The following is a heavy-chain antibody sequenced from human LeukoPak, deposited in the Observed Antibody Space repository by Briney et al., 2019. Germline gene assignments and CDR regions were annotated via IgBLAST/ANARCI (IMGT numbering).Heavy chain of an antibody. D-gene: IGHD5-24*01. Sequence: GGSLRLSCAVSGFTFRDAAMTWVRQAPGKGLEWVSLISSSGNNAYYADSVKGRFTISRDNSKNTLSLQMNSLRVKDTAIYYCAKDIQLSTWGLGTMVTVSS. J-gene: IGHJ3*01. CDR1: GFTFRDAA. CDR3: AKDIQLST. CDR2: ISSSGNNA. V-gene: IGHV3-23*01.